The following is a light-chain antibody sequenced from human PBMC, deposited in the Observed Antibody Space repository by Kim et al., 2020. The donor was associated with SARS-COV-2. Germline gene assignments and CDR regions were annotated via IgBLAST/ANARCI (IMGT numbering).Light chain of an antibody. CDR3: NSRDSSGNHLV. CDR1: SLRNYY. J-gene: IGLJ3*02. Sequence: ARGKTVRSTCKGDSLRNYYASWYQQKPRQAPVVVIYGRNDRPSGIPDRFSGSNSGNTASLTITGAQAEDEADYYCNSRDSSGNHLVFGGGTQLTVL. CDR2: GRN. V-gene: IGLV3-19*01.